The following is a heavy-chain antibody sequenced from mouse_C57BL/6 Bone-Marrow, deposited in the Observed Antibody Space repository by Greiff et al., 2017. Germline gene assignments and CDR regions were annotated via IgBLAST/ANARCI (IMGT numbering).Heavy chain of an antibody. CDR2: IDPSDSDT. CDR3: ARDDYYGSSWYFDV. D-gene: IGHD1-1*01. Sequence: VQLQQPGAELVRPGSSVKLSCKASGYTFTSYWMHWVKQRPIQGLEWIGNIDPSDSDTHYNQKFKDKATLTVDKSSSTAYMQLSSLTSEDSAVYYCARDDYYGSSWYFDVWGTGTTVTVSS. CDR1: GYTFTSYW. J-gene: IGHJ1*03. V-gene: IGHV1-52*01.